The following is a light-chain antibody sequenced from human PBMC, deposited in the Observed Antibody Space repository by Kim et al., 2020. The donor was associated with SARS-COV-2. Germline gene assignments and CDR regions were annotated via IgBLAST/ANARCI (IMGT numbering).Light chain of an antibody. CDR3: ASRDSTTNRLL. CDR1: SLRSYY. Sequence: SSELTQDPAMSVALGQTVTITCQGDSLRSYYASWYQQKPGQAPVVVIYGKNNRLSGIPDRFSGSWSGNTASLTITGAQAEDEADYHCASRDSTTNRLLFG. J-gene: IGLJ1*01. V-gene: IGLV3-19*01. CDR2: GKN.